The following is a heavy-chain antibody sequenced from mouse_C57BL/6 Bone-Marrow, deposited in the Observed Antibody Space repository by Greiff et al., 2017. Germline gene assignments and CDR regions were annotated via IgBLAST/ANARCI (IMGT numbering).Heavy chain of an antibody. CDR2: IDPSDSYT. V-gene: IGHV1-69*01. D-gene: IGHD1-1*01. Sequence: QVQLQQPGAELVMPGASVKLSCKASGYTFTSYWMHWVKQRPGQGLEWIGEIDPSDSYTNYNQKFKGKSTLTVYKSSSPAYMQLSSLTSEASAVYYCAREVYYCSCYYFDDWGQGTTLTVSS. CDR3: AREVYYCSCYYFDD. CDR1: GYTFTSYW. J-gene: IGHJ2*01.